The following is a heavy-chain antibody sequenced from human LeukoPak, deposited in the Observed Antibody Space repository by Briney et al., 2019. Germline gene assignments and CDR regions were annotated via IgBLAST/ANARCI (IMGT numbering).Heavy chain of an antibody. CDR3: ARRGYSYGQVYYYYYMDV. D-gene: IGHD5-18*01. J-gene: IGHJ6*03. CDR1: GGTFSSYA. Sequence: ASVKVSCKASGGTFSSYAISWVRQATGQGLEWMGWMNPNSGNTGYAQKFQGRVTITRNTSISTAYMELSSLRSEDTAVYYCARRGYSYGQVYYYYYMDVWGKGTTVTVSS. V-gene: IGHV1-8*03. CDR2: MNPNSGNT.